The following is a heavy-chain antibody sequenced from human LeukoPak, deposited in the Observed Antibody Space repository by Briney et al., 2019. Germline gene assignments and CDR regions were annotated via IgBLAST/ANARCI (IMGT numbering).Heavy chain of an antibody. Sequence: ASVTVSFKASGYTFIDHYLHWVRQAPGKGLEWMGWISPSSGGTNSAQNFQGRVTMTRDTSTNTAYMELNRLTSDDPAVYYCARLPFIAVAVEYYFDYRGQGTLGTVSS. CDR2: ISPSSGGT. CDR1: GYTFIDHY. D-gene: IGHD6-19*01. J-gene: IGHJ4*02. CDR3: ARLPFIAVAVEYYFDY. V-gene: IGHV1-2*02.